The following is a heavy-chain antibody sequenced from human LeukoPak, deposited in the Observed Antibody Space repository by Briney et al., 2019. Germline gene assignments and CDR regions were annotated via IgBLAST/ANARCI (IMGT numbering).Heavy chain of an antibody. CDR2: ISSSSSYI. V-gene: IGHV3-21*01. CDR3: AKDSPPTYYYGSGSYLAFDY. CDR1: GFTFSSYS. D-gene: IGHD3-10*01. J-gene: IGHJ4*02. Sequence: GGSLRLSCAASGFTFSSYSMNWVRQAPGKGLEWVSSISSSSSYIYYADSVKGRFTISRDNAKNSLYLQMNSLRAEDTAVYYCAKDSPPTYYYGSGSYLAFDYWGQGTLVTVSS.